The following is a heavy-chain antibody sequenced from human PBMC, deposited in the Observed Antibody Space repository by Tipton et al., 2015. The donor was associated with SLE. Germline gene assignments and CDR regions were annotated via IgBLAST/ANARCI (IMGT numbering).Heavy chain of an antibody. CDR2: INWSGNT. CDR1: DESFSGYY. CDR3: ARIKSGYPAYYYYYGLDV. Sequence: LRLSCIVYDESFSGYYWSWIRQPPGKGLEWIGEINWSGNTNYNPSLESRVTMAIDTSKKQFSLKLNSVTAADTAVYYCARIKSGYPAYYYYYGLDVWGQGTTVTVSS. D-gene: IGHD5-12*01. V-gene: IGHV4-34*01. J-gene: IGHJ6*02.